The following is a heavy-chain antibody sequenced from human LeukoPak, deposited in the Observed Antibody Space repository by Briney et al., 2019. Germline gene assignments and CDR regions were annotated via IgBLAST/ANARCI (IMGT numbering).Heavy chain of an antibody. D-gene: IGHD6-25*01. CDR3: ARDGYFLF. CDR2: IYYSGST. V-gene: IGHV4-38-2*02. CDR1: GYSISSGYY. Sequence: SETLSLTCTVSGYSISSGYYWGWIRQPPGKGLEWIGSIYYSGSTYYNPSLKSRVTISVDTSKNQFSLKLGSVTAADTAVYYCARDGYFLFWGQGTMVTVSS. J-gene: IGHJ3*01.